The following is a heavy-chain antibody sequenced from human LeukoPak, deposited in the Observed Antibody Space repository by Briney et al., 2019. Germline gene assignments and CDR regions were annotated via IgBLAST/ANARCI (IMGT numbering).Heavy chain of an antibody. CDR1: GFTFSSYS. CDR2: ISSSSSSTI. Sequence: GGSLRLFCAASGFTFSSYSMNWVRQAPGKGLEWVSYISSSSSSTIYYADSVKGRFTISRDNAKNSLYLQMNSLRAEDTAVYYCARGRSSSSTFDYWGQGTLVTVSS. V-gene: IGHV3-48*04. J-gene: IGHJ4*02. CDR3: ARGRSSSSTFDY. D-gene: IGHD6-6*01.